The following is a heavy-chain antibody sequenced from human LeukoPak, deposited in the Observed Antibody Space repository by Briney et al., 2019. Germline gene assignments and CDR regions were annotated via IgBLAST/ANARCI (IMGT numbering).Heavy chain of an antibody. CDR2: VSHDGDNN. CDR1: GFTFSSYG. Sequence: GGSLRLSCAASGFTFSSYGMHWVRQAPGKGLEWVATVSHDGDNNYYADSVKGRFTISRDNSKDTLYLQMNSLRADDLAVYYCAREYASGYYRTFDYWGQGTVVTVSS. D-gene: IGHD3-22*01. CDR3: AREYASGYYRTFDY. J-gene: IGHJ4*02. V-gene: IGHV3-30*03.